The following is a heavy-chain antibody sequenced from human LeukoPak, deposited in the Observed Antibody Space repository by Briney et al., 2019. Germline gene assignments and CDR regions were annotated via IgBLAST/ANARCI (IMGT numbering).Heavy chain of an antibody. V-gene: IGHV4-4*07. D-gene: IGHD3-22*01. CDR3: ARDQPYYYDSSGYYNAFDI. J-gene: IGHJ3*02. CDR1: GGSISSYY. Sequence: PSETLSLTCTVSGGSISSYYWNWIRQPPGKGLEWIGRIYTSGSTNYNPSLKSRVTMSVDTSKNQFSLKLSSVTAADTAVYYCARDQPYYYDSSGYYNAFDIWGQGTMVTVSS. CDR2: IYTSGST.